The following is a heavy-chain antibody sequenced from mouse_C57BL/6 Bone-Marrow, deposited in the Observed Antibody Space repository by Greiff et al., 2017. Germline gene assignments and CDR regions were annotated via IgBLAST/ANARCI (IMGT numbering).Heavy chain of an antibody. J-gene: IGHJ4*01. CDR3: ARGDDYDDGPYYAMDY. Sequence: EVQVVESGGGLVKPGGSLKLSCAASGFTFSSYAMSWVRQTPEKRLEWVATISDGGRYTYYPDNVKGRFTISRDNAKNNLYLQMSHLKSEDTAMYYCARGDDYDDGPYYAMDYWGQGTSVTVSS. V-gene: IGHV5-4*01. CDR2: ISDGGRYT. CDR1: GFTFSSYA. D-gene: IGHD2-4*01.